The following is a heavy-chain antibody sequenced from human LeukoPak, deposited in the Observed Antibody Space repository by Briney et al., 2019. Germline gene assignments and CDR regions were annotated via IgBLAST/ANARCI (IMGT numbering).Heavy chain of an antibody. Sequence: PGRTLRLSCAASGFTFSSYAMHWVRQAPGKGLEWVAPIPYDGSNKYYADSVKGRFTVSRDNSKNTLYLQMNSLRAEDTAVYYCVRGAYSSSWLNFDYWGQGTLVTVSS. CDR3: VRGAYSSSWLNFDY. D-gene: IGHD6-13*01. CDR2: IPYDGSNK. CDR1: GFTFSSYA. J-gene: IGHJ4*02. V-gene: IGHV3-30*04.